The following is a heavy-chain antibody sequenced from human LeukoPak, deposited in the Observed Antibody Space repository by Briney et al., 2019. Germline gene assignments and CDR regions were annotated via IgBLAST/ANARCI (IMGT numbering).Heavy chain of an antibody. V-gene: IGHV1-69*01. D-gene: IGHD6-13*01. CDR1: GGTFSSYA. J-gene: IGHJ4*02. CDR3: ARDQGSLTRSWYTGY. CDR2: IIPIFGTA. Sequence: SVKVSCKASGGTFSSYAISWVRQAPGQGLEWMGGIIPIFGTANYAQKFQGRVTITADESTSTAYMELSSLRSEDTAVYYCARDQGSLTRSWYTGYWGQGTQVTVSS.